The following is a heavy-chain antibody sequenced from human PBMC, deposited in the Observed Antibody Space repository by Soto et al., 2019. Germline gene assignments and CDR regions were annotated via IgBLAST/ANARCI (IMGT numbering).Heavy chain of an antibody. J-gene: IGHJ5*02. CDR3: AKSVNDPFDWFDP. Sequence: EVQLLESGGGLVQPGGSLRLSCAASGFTFSSYVMNWVRQAPGKGLEWVSSIGGSGGRTYYADSVKGRFTISRDNSKNTLYLQMNSLRAEDTAVYYCAKSVNDPFDWFDPWGQGTLVTVSS. CDR2: IGGSGGRT. V-gene: IGHV3-23*01. D-gene: IGHD1-1*01. CDR1: GFTFSSYV.